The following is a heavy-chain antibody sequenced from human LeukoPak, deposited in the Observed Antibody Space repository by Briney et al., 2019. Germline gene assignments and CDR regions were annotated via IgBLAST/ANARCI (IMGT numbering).Heavy chain of an antibody. Sequence: GGSLRLSCSASGFTFSSYAMHWVRQAPGKGLEYVSAISSNGGSTYYADSVKGRFTISRDNSKNTLYLQMSSLRAGDTAVYYCVKGYCSSTSCYVGHFDYWGQGTLVTVSS. D-gene: IGHD2-2*01. CDR2: ISSNGGST. V-gene: IGHV3-64D*06. J-gene: IGHJ4*02. CDR1: GFTFSSYA. CDR3: VKGYCSSTSCYVGHFDY.